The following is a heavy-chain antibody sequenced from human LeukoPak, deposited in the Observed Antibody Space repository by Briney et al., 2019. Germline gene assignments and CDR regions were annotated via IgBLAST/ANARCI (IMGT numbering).Heavy chain of an antibody. V-gene: IGHV3-30*02. CDR1: GFTFSSYA. CDR2: IRYDGINK. J-gene: IGHJ6*03. CDR3: AKGSDYVAYYYMDV. D-gene: IGHD5-12*01. Sequence: GGSLRLSCAASGFTFSSYAMHWVRQAPGKGLEWVAFIRYDGINKYYADSVKGRFTISRDSFKNTLYLQMNSLRPEDTAVYYCAKGSDYVAYYYMDVWGKGTTVTVSS.